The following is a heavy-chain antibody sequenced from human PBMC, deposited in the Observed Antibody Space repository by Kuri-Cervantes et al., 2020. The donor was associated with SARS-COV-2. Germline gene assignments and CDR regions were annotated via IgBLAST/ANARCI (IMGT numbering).Heavy chain of an antibody. CDR2: INHSGST. D-gene: IGHD2-2*02. CDR3: ARHSGYCSSTSCYTPEYFDY. V-gene: IGHV4-34*01. CDR1: GGSFSGYY. Sequence: GSLRLSCAVYGGSFSGYYWSWIRQSPGKGLEWIGEINHSGSTNYNPSLKSRVTISVDTSKNQFSLKLSSVTAADTAVYYCARHSGYCSSTSCYTPEYFDYWGQGTLVTVSS. J-gene: IGHJ4*02.